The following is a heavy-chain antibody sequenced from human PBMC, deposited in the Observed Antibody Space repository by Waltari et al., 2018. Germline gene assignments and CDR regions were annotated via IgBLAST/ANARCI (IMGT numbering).Heavy chain of an antibody. CDR3: ARGSGWVFDY. Sequence: EVQLVESGGGLVQPGGSLRLSCAASGFTFSNNWMAWVRQAPGKGLEGVAIIKGDGSERHYLDSVKGRFTSSRDNPKNSQYLQMNSLRADDTAVYYCARGSGWVFDYWGQGTVVTVSS. V-gene: IGHV3-7*03. J-gene: IGHJ4*02. CDR1: GFTFSNNW. D-gene: IGHD6-19*01. CDR2: IKGDGSER.